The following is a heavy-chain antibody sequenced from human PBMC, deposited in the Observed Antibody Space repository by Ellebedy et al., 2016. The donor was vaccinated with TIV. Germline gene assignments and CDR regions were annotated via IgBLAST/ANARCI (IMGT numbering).Heavy chain of an antibody. CDR3: AKESGFGSEGLDS. CDR2: ITWDGSDT. Sequence: GESLKISXTASGFSFDAYTMHWVRHVPGKGLEWLSLITWDGSDTFYADSVRSRFTISRDNIKNSLYLQMDRLKTEDAALYYCAKESGFGSEGLDSWGRGSLVTVSS. D-gene: IGHD3-10*01. J-gene: IGHJ4*02. V-gene: IGHV3-43*01. CDR1: GFSFDAYT.